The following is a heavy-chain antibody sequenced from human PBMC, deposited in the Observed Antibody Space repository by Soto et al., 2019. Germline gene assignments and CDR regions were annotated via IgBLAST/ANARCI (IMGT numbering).Heavy chain of an antibody. CDR2: IHHSGNT. Sequence: KSSETLSLTCTVTGSSINGSTFYWDWIRQPPGNGLEWIGGIHHSGNTYYNSSLKSRVTISVDTSKNQFSLRLTSVTASDTAVYYCARLDYWGPGKVVTVSS. J-gene: IGHJ4*02. CDR1: GSSINGSTFY. V-gene: IGHV4-39*01. CDR3: ARLDY.